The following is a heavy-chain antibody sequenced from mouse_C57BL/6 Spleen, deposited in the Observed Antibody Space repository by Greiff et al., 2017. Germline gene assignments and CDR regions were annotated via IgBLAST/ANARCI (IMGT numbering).Heavy chain of an antibody. CDR3: ARDYGSSYGFAY. D-gene: IGHD1-1*01. Sequence: VQLQQPGAELVMPGASVKLSCKASGYTFTSYWMHWVQQRPGQGLEWIGEIDPSDSYTNYNQKFKGKSTLTVDKSSSTAYMQLSSLTSEDSAVYYCARDYGSSYGFAYWGQGTLVTVSA. CDR2: IDPSDSYT. J-gene: IGHJ3*01. V-gene: IGHV1-69*01. CDR1: GYTFTSYW.